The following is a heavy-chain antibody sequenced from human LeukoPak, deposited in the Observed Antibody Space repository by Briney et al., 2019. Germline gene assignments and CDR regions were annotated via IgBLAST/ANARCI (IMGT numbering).Heavy chain of an antibody. V-gene: IGHV3-53*01. J-gene: IGHJ4*02. CDR1: GFTVSGNY. Sequence: PGGSLRLSCAVSGFTVSGNYMNWVRQAPGKGLEWVSVIYSGGSTFYADSLKGRFTISRDNSKNTLYLQMNSLRAEDTAVYYCARDFSGYSDYHWGQGTLVTVSS. D-gene: IGHD5-12*01. CDR2: IYSGGST. CDR3: ARDFSGYSDYH.